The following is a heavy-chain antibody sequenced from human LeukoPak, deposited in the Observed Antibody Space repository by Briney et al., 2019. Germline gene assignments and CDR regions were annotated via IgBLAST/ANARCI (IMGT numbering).Heavy chain of an antibody. Sequence: SETLSLTCTVSGGSISSSGYYWGWIRQPPGKGLEWIGSIYHTGSTYYNPSLKSRVTISVDTSKNQFSLKLSSVTATATAMYYCATLGRLGAAVGNYFDYWGQGTLVTVSS. V-gene: IGHV4-39*07. CDR1: GGSISSSGYY. J-gene: IGHJ4*02. CDR3: ATLGRLGAAVGNYFDY. CDR2: IYHTGST. D-gene: IGHD1-26*01.